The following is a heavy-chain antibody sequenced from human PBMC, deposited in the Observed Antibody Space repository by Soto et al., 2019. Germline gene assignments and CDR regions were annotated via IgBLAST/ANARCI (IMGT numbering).Heavy chain of an antibody. J-gene: IGHJ6*03. CDR2: ISYDGSNK. V-gene: IGHV3-30*18. Sequence: GGSLRLSCAASGFTFSSYGMHWVRQAPGKGLEWVAVISYDGSNKYYADSVKGRFTISRDNSKNTLYLQMNSLRAEDTAVYYCAKGPIGYTVHNYYYYYMDVWGKGTTVTVSS. CDR1: GFTFSSYG. CDR3: AKGPIGYTVHNYYYYYMDV. D-gene: IGHD5-12*01.